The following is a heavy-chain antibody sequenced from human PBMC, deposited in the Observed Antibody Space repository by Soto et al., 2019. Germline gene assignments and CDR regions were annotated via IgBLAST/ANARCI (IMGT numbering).Heavy chain of an antibody. CDR3: PSHSRDYYDSSGYSNWFDP. D-gene: IGHD3-22*01. CDR2: IIPIFGTA. CDR1: GGTFSSYA. J-gene: IGHJ5*02. Sequence: SVKVSCKASGGTFSSYAISWVRQAPGQGVEWMGGIIPIFGTANYAQKFQCRLTITADESTPTAYMQLSSLRSEDTAVYYCPSHSRDYYDSSGYSNWFDPWGQGTLVTVSS. V-gene: IGHV1-69*13.